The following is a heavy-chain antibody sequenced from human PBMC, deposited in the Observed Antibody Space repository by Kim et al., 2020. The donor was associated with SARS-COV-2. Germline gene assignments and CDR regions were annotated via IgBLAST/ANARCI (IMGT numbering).Heavy chain of an antibody. V-gene: IGHV3-30*02. CDR3: AKDYKHNSRFGLGYVDY. D-gene: IGHD6-13*01. Sequence: GGSLRLSCAASGFTFSRSGMHWVRQAPGKGLEWVAIIPYDGSNKYYADSVKGRFTISRDNSKNTLYLEMNSLRAEDTAVYYCAKDYKHNSRFGLGYVDYWGQGTLVTVSS. J-gene: IGHJ4*02. CDR1: GFTFSRSG. CDR2: IPYDGSNK.